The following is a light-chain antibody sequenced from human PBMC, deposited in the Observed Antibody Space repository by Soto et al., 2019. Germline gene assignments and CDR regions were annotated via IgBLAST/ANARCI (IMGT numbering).Light chain of an antibody. CDR2: GAS. Sequence: EIVLTQSPGTLSLSPGERATLSCRASQSVSSSYLAWYQQKPGQAPRLLIYGASNRATGIPDRFSGSGSGTDFTLTISRLEPEDFAVYYCQQYGSSPRYTFGQGTKLEIK. CDR3: QQYGSSPRYT. J-gene: IGKJ2*01. V-gene: IGKV3-20*01. CDR1: QSVSSSY.